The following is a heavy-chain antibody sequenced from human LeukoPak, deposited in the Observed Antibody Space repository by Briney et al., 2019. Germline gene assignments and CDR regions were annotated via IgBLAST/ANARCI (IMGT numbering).Heavy chain of an antibody. J-gene: IGHJ5*02. Sequence: SQTLSLTCAISGDSFSSNSAAWHWIRQSPSRGLEWLGRTYYRSKWYNDYAVSVKSRITINPDTSKNQFSLQLNSVTPEDTAVYYCARDLGGYVVWFDPWGQGTLVTVSS. V-gene: IGHV6-1*01. CDR2: TYYRSKWYN. CDR1: GDSFSSNSAA. CDR3: ARDLGGYVVWFDP. D-gene: IGHD5-12*01.